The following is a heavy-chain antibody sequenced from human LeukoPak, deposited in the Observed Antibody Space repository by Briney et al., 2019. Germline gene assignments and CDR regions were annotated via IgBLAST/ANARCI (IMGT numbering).Heavy chain of an antibody. CDR1: GGSISSYY. CDR2: IYYSGST. V-gene: IGHV4-59*01. J-gene: IGHJ5*02. D-gene: IGHD4-17*01. Sequence: PSETLSLTCTGSGGSISSYYWSWVRQPPGKGLEWIGYIYYSGSTNYNPSLKSRVTISVDTSKNQFSLKLSSVTAADTAVYYSARGNRYDYGDYVVDWFDPWGQGTLVTVSS. CDR3: ARGNRYDYGDYVVDWFDP.